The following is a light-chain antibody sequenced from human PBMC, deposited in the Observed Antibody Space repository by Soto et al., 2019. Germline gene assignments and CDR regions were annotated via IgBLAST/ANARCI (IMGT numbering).Light chain of an antibody. CDR1: QDISNY. CDR3: QHYDNLNT. V-gene: IGKV1-33*01. J-gene: IGKJ2*01. CDR2: DAS. Sequence: DIQMTQSPSSLSASVGDRVTITCQASQDISNYLNWYQQKPGKAPKLLIYDASNLETGVSSEFSGSGSGTDFTFTISSLPPEDIAPYYCQHYDNLNTFGQGPKVEIK.